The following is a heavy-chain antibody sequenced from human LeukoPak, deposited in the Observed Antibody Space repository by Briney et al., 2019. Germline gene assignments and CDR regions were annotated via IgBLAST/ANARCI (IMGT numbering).Heavy chain of an antibody. V-gene: IGHV3-23*01. CDR1: GFIFSNYG. J-gene: IGHJ6*02. Sequence: GGSLRLSCAASGFIFSNYGMNWVRQAPGKGLEWVAAISASGSATSYADSVRGRFTISRDNSKSTLCLQMNSLRAEDTAVYYCARGSYYDFSGGGMDVWGQGTTVIVSS. CDR2: ISASGSAT. CDR3: ARGSYYDFSGGGMDV. D-gene: IGHD3-3*01.